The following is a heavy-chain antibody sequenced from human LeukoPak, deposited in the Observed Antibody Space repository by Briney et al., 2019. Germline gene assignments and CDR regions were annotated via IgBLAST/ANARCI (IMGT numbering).Heavy chain of an antibody. CDR2: INYSGTT. J-gene: IGHJ4*02. Sequence: PSETLSLTCSISGASITSGTYFWTWVRQPPGKGLEWIGSINYSGTTYYTASLKRRLTISVDTSKPQYSLSLTLVTAADTAVYFCARLETGSGANYFDHWGQGALVTVSS. V-gene: IGHV4-39*01. D-gene: IGHD2-15*01. CDR1: GASITSGTYF. CDR3: ARLETGSGANYFDH.